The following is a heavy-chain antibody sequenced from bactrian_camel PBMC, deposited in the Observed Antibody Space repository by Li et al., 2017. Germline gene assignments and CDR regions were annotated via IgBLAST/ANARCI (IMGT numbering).Heavy chain of an antibody. CDR2: ISSGGGKT. CDR3: VTDQGAYRVFDFAY. V-gene: IGHV3S40*01. J-gene: IGHJ6*01. CDR1: GDTFSNYG. Sequence: VQLVESGGGLVLPEGSLRLSCTASGDTFSNYGMSWVRQAPGKGLEWVSGISSGGGKTYYADSVKGRFTISRDNAKNTVYLQLNSLKTEDMARYYCVTDQGAYRVFDFAYWGQGTQVTVS. D-gene: IGHD2*01.